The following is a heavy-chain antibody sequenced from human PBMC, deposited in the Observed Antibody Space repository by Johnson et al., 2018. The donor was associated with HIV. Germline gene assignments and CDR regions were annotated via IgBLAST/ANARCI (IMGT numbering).Heavy chain of an antibody. D-gene: IGHD3-22*01. J-gene: IGHJ3*02. Sequence: VQLVESGGGLVKPGGSLRLSCAASGFTFSNAWMSWVRQAPGKGLEWVGRIKSKTDGGTTDYAAPVKGRFTIPRDDSKNTLYLQMNSLKTEDTAVYYCARDRNYYDSSAQGAFDIWGQGTMVTVSS. CDR3: ARDRNYYDSSAQGAFDI. V-gene: IGHV3-15*01. CDR2: IKSKTDGGTT. CDR1: GFTFSNAW.